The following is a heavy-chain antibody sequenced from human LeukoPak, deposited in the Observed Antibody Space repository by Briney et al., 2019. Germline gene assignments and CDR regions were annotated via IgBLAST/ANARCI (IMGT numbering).Heavy chain of an antibody. CDR2: IKQDGSEK. J-gene: IGHJ4*02. D-gene: IGHD2-15*01. V-gene: IGHV3-7*01. CDR3: ARYKMVAAKGPDIKYFDY. CDR1: RLIGKNCR. Sequence: PAGTLCLTLERKRLIGKNCRLRWAPYDSRKGLEGGANIKQDGSEKYYVDSVKGRFTISRDNAKNSLYLQMNSLRAEDTAVYYCARYKMVAAKGPDIKYFDYWGQGTLVTVSS.